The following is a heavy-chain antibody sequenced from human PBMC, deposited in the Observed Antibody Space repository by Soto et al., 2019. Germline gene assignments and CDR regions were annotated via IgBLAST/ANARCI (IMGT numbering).Heavy chain of an antibody. J-gene: IGHJ6*02. Sequence: QVQLQESGPGLVKPSGTLSLTCAVSGGSISSSNWWSWVRQPPGKGLEWIGEIYHSGSTNYNPSHKSRVTISVDKSKNQFSLKLSSVTAADTVVYYCARRPVAVAGNYGMDVWGQGTTVTVSS. CDR2: IYHSGST. CDR1: GGSISSSNW. D-gene: IGHD6-19*01. CDR3: ARRPVAVAGNYGMDV. V-gene: IGHV4-4*02.